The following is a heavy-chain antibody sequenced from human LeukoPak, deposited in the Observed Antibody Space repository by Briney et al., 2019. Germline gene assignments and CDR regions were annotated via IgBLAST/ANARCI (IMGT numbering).Heavy chain of an antibody. CDR3: AANYYDSSGYYGSRQVDY. D-gene: IGHD3-22*01. Sequence: SVKVSCKASGFTFTSSAVQWVRQARGQRLEWIGWIVVGSGNTNYAQKFQERVTITRDMSTSTAYMELSSLRSEDTAVYYCAANYYDSSGYYGSRQVDYWGRGTLVTVSS. CDR1: GFTFTSSA. J-gene: IGHJ4*02. CDR2: IVVGSGNT. V-gene: IGHV1-58*01.